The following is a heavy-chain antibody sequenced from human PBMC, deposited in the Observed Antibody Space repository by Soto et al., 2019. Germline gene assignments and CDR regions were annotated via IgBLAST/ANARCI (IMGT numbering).Heavy chain of an antibody. J-gene: IGHJ4*02. V-gene: IGHV4-59*01. CDR2: IYYSGST. CDR1: GGSISSYY. CDR3: ASLSKGSFNYYDSSGYYVY. D-gene: IGHD3-22*01. Sequence: SETLSLTCTVSGGSISSYYWSWIRQPPGKGLEWIGYIYYSGSTNYNPSLKSRVTISVDTSKNQFSLKLSSVTAADTAVYYCASLSKGSFNYYDSSGYYVYWGQGTLVTVSS.